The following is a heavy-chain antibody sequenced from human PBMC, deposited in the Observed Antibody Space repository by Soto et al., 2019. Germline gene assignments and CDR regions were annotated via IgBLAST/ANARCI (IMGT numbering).Heavy chain of an antibody. V-gene: IGHV4-39*01. CDR2: IYYSGST. CDR1: GGCISSSSYY. J-gene: IGHJ4*02. CDR3: ARLTGKYYDILTGYYNIPAYFDY. Sequence: SETLSLTCTVSGGCISSSSYYWGWIRQPPGKGLEWIGSIYYSGSTYYNPSLKSRVTISVDTSKNQFSLKLSSVTAADTAVYYCARLTGKYYDILTGYYNIPAYFDYWGQGTLVTVSS. D-gene: IGHD3-9*01.